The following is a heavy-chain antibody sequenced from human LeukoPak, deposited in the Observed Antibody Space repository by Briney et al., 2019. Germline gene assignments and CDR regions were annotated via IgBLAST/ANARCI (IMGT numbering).Heavy chain of an antibody. D-gene: IGHD1-7*01. J-gene: IGHJ4*02. Sequence: PGGSLRLSCAGSGFTFSNYTMSWVRQAPGKGLEWVAFIRYDGSNKYYADSVKGRFTISRDNSKNTLYLQMDSLRAEDTAVYYCAKAHWNYVSHFDYWGQGTLVTVSS. CDR2: IRYDGSNK. CDR3: AKAHWNYVSHFDY. CDR1: GFTFSNYT. V-gene: IGHV3-30*02.